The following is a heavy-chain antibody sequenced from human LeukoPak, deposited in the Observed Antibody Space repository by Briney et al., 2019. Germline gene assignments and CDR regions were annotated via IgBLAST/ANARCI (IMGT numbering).Heavy chain of an antibody. Sequence: GESLKISCKGSGYTFTYYWIGWVRQMPGKGLEWMGIIYPDDSHTRYSPSFQGQVTISADKSISTAYLQWSSLKASDTAMYYCASLTLKYCSSTSCQQKAFDIWGQGTMVTVSS. V-gene: IGHV5-51*01. CDR3: ASLTLKYCSSTSCQQKAFDI. CDR1: GYTFTYYW. D-gene: IGHD2-2*01. J-gene: IGHJ3*02. CDR2: IYPDDSHT.